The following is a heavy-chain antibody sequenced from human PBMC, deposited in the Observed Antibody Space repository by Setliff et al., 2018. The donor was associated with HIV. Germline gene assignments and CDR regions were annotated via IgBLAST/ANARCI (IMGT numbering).Heavy chain of an antibody. D-gene: IGHD3-10*01. CDR3: ARHRVITGSFDS. CDR1: GSSINSGYY. CDR2: IYHNGTS. Sequence: SETLSLTCTVSGSSINSGYYWGWIRQSPGKGLQWVGIIYHNGTSYYDPSLKSRVTISLSTSKNQFSLRVNSVTAADTAVFYCARHRVITGSFDSWGQGTLVTVSS. J-gene: IGHJ4*02. V-gene: IGHV4-38-2*02.